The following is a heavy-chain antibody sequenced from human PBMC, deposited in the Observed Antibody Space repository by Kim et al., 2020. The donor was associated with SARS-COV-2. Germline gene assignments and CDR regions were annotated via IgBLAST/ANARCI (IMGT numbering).Heavy chain of an antibody. D-gene: IGHD1-1*01. Sequence: TTNTNPSLNSRVTISVDNSKIQFSMKLSSVTAADTAVYYCARTTLARLDYWGQGTLVTVSS. CDR3: ARTTLARLDY. CDR2: TT. J-gene: IGHJ4*02. V-gene: IGHV4-61*05.